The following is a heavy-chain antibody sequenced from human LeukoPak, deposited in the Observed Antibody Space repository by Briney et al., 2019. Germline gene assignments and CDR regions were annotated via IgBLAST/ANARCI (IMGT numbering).Heavy chain of an antibody. V-gene: IGHV1-46*01. Sequence: ASVTVSCKASGYTFTSYYMHWVRQAPGQGLEWMGMINPGGGSTGYAQKFQGRVTMTRDTSTSTVYMELSSLRSEDTAVYYCASRDPDDAFDIWGQGTMVTVSS. J-gene: IGHJ3*02. CDR2: INPGGGST. D-gene: IGHD2-21*02. CDR1: GYTFTSYY. CDR3: ASRDPDDAFDI.